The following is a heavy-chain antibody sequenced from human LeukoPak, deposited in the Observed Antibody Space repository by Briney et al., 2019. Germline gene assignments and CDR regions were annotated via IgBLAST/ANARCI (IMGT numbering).Heavy chain of an antibody. Sequence: GASVKVSCKASEGTFGSGLPLNNYAVSWFRQAPGQGLEWMGGIIPIFGTVDYAQRLQGRVTISIDESTSTAYMELSSLTSDDTAVYYCARERGRVFDYWGQGTQVAVSS. D-gene: IGHD3-10*01. CDR3: ARERGRVFDY. J-gene: IGHJ4*02. V-gene: IGHV1-69*05. CDR1: EGTFGSGLPLNNYA. CDR2: IIPIFGTV.